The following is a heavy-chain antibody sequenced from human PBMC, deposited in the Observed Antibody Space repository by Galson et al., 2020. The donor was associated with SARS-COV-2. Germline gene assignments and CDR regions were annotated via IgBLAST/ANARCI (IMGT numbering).Heavy chain of an antibody. J-gene: IGHJ4*02. CDR3: ARHGENGDFYFDS. CDR1: GGPFSSTTNY. D-gene: IGHD4-17*01. CDR2: INYIGST. V-gene: IGHV4-39*01. Sequence: SKTLSLTCTVSGGPFSSTTNYWAWIRRPPSKGLERNGSINYIGSTYYNPSLKSRVTISVDTSRNQFSLKLSSVTAADTAFYFCARHGENGDFYFDSWGQGTLVTVSS.